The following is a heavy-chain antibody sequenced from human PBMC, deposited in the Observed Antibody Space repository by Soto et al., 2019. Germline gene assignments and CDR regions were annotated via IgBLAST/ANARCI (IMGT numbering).Heavy chain of an antibody. CDR2: ISSSGSTI. CDR3: ARPVRGYSHGYDY. D-gene: IGHD5-18*01. V-gene: IGHV3-11*01. CDR1: GFTFSDYY. J-gene: IGHJ4*02. Sequence: VGSLRLSCAASGFTFSDYYMSWIRQAPGKGLEWVSYISSSGSTIYYADFVKGRFTISRDNAKNSLYLQMNSLRAEDTAVYYCARPVRGYSHGYDYWGQGTLVTVSS.